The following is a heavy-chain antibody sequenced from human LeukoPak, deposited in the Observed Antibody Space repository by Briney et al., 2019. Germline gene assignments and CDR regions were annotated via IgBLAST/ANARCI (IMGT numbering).Heavy chain of an antibody. D-gene: IGHD1-26*01. J-gene: IGHJ5*02. CDR3: ARGWELDP. V-gene: IGHV3-7*05. Sequence: GGSLTLSCAASGCPFSRYWLSWVRQAPGKGLEWVANIKQDGSEKYYVDSVKGRFTISRDNAKNSLYLQMNSLRVEDTAVYYCARGWELDPWGQGTLVTVSS. CDR1: GCPFSRYW. CDR2: IKQDGSEK.